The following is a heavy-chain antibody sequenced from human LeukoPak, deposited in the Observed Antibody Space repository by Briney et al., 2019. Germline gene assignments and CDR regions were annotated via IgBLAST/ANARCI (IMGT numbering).Heavy chain of an antibody. CDR1: GFTFSSYG. V-gene: IGHV3-33*01. CDR2: IWYDGTNK. D-gene: IGHD3-16*01. J-gene: IGHJ3*02. Sequence: PGGSLRLSCAASGFTFSSYGMHWVRQAPGKGLEWVAAIWYDGTNKYYADSVRGRLTISRDDSKNTLYLQMNTLRVEDTAVYHCARDRGGVEVVPGLKNAFDIWGQGTMVTVSS. CDR3: ARDRGGVEVVPGLKNAFDI.